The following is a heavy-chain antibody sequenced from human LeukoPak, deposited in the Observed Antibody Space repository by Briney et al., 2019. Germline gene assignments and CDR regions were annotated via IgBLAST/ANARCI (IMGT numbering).Heavy chain of an antibody. J-gene: IGHJ5*02. CDR1: DGSISSGYYY. CDR3: ARGRGSSSWYGWFDP. CDR2: IYYSGTT. D-gene: IGHD6-13*01. V-gene: IGHV4-39*01. Sequence: PSETLSLTCSVSDGSISSGYYYWAWIRQPPGKGPEWIGSIYYSGTTYPNPSLKSRVTISVDTSKNQFSLKLSSVTAADTAVYYCARGRGSSSWYGWFDPWGQGTLVTVSS.